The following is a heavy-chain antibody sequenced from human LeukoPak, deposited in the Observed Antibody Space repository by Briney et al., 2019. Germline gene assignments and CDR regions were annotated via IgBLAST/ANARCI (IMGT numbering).Heavy chain of an antibody. CDR1: GFTFSSYA. Sequence: GGSLSLSCAASGFTFSSYAMSWVRQAPGKGLEWVLSISGSGGSTYYADYVKGRFTISRDNSKNTLYLQMNSLRAEDTAVYYCAKDQGSGWYLGAAFDYWGQGTLVTVSS. CDR2: ISGSGGST. D-gene: IGHD6-19*01. CDR3: AKDQGSGWYLGAAFDY. J-gene: IGHJ4*02. V-gene: IGHV3-23*01.